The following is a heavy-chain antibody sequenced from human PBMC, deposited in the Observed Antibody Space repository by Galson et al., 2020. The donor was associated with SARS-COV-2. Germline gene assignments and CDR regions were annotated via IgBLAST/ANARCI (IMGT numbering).Heavy chain of an antibody. V-gene: IGHV1-46*01. D-gene: IGHD3-10*01. Sequence: ASVKVSCKASGYTFTSYYMHWVRQAPGQGLEWMGIINPSGGSTSYVQKFQGRVTMTRDTSTSTVYMELSSLRSEDTAVYYCARDCTMVRGVNYYYGMDVWGQGTTVTVSS. CDR1: GYTFTSYY. CDR3: ARDCTMVRGVNYYYGMDV. CDR2: INPSGGST. J-gene: IGHJ6*02.